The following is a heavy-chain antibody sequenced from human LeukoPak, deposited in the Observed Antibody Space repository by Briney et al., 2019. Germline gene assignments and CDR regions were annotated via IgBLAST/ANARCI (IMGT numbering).Heavy chain of an antibody. J-gene: IGHJ5*02. CDR2: IYYSGST. CDR1: GGSISSYY. D-gene: IGHD2-2*01. Sequence: SETLSLTCTVSGGSISSYYWGWIRQPPGKGLEWIGSIYYSGSTYYNPSLKSRVTISVDTSKNQFSLKLSSVTAADTAVYYCAAAARMSWFDPWGQGTLVTVSS. V-gene: IGHV4-39*01. CDR3: AAAARMSWFDP.